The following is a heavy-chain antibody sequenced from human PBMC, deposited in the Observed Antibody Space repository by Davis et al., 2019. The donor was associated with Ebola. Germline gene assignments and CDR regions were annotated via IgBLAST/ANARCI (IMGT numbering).Heavy chain of an antibody. J-gene: IGHJ4*02. V-gene: IGHV1-69*05. CDR3: ARDGAVAKLFDY. CDR2: IIPIFGAA. CDR1: GGTFNNYA. D-gene: IGHD6-19*01. Sequence: SVQVSCKASGGTFNNYAVSWVRQAPGQGLEWMGGIIPIFGAANYAQKFHGRVTMTRDTSTSTVYMELSSLRSEDTAVYYCARDGAVAKLFDYWGQGTLVTVSS.